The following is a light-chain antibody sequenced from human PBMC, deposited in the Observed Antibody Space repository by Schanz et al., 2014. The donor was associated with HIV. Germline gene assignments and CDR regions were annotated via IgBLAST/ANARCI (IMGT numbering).Light chain of an antibody. J-gene: IGLJ2*01. CDR3: SSYASTNTLL. V-gene: IGLV2-8*01. CDR2: EVS. CDR1: SSDIGGHNY. Sequence: QSALTQPPSASGSPGQSVTISCTGTSSDIGGHNYVSWYQHHPGKAPKLIIFEVSERPSGVPDRFSGSKSGNTASLTVSGLQAEDEADYYCSSYASTNTLLFGGGTKLTVL.